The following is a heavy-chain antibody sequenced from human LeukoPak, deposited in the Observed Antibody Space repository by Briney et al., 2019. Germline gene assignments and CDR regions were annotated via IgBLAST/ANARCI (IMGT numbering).Heavy chain of an antibody. V-gene: IGHV1-8*01. Sequence: ASVKVSCKASGYTFTSYDINWVRQATGQRLEWMGWMNPNSGNTGYAQKFQGRVTMTRNTSISTAYMELSSLRSEDTAVYYCARAGAGHDAFDIWGQGTMVTVSS. D-gene: IGHD1-26*01. CDR1: GYTFTSYD. CDR2: MNPNSGNT. J-gene: IGHJ3*02. CDR3: ARAGAGHDAFDI.